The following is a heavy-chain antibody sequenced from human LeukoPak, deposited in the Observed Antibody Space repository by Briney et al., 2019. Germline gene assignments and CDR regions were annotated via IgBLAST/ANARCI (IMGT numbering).Heavy chain of an antibody. D-gene: IGHD2-2*01. V-gene: IGHV3-66*01. CDR1: GFTVSSNY. Sequence: PGGSLRLSCAASGFTVSSNYMSWVRQAPGKGLEWVSVIYSGGSTYYADSVKGRFTISRDNSKNTLYLQMNSLRAEDTAVYYCARGRGAVPREYYFDYWGQGTLVTVSS. CDR2: IYSGGST. CDR3: ARGRGAVPREYYFDY. J-gene: IGHJ4*02.